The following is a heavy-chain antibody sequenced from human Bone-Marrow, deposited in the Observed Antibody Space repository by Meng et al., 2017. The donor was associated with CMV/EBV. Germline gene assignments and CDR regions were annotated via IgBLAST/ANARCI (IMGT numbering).Heavy chain of an antibody. CDR1: GGSISSNKW. J-gene: IGHJ4*02. D-gene: IGHD3-9*01. Sequence: GSLRLSCAVSGGSISSNKWWSGVRQSPGKGLEWIGEIHHSGRTNYPPSLKSRVTISVDKSKNQLSLRRTSVTAADTAVYYCARGGDWQFDYWGQGTLVTVSS. CDR3: ARGGDWQFDY. V-gene: IGHV4-4*02. CDR2: IHHSGRT.